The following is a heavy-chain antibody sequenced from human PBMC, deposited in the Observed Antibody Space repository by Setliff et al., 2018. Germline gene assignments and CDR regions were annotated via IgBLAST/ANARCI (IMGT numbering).Heavy chain of an antibody. CDR2: IWYDGSNK. CDR3: ATKAVAGT. V-gene: IGHV3-33*01. D-gene: IGHD6-19*01. Sequence: PGGSLRLSCAASGFTFGSYGMYWVRQAPGKGLEWVALIWYDGSNKYYADSVKGRFDISRDSSKNTVDLQMNSLRAEDTAVYYCATKAVAGTGGQGTLVTVSS. CDR1: GFTFGSYG. J-gene: IGHJ4*02.